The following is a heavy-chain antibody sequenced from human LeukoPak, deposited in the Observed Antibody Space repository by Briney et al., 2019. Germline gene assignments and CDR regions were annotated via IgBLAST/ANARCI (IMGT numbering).Heavy chain of an antibody. D-gene: IGHD6-13*01. J-gene: IGHJ3*02. V-gene: IGHV1-69*05. Sequence: ASVNVSCKASGGTFSSYAISWVRQAAGQGLERMGGIIPIFGTANYAQKFQGRVTITTDESTSTAYMELSSLRSEDTAVYYCARPGYSSGWLGGAFDIWGQGTMVTVSS. CDR1: GGTFSSYA. CDR3: ARPGYSSGWLGGAFDI. CDR2: IIPIFGTA.